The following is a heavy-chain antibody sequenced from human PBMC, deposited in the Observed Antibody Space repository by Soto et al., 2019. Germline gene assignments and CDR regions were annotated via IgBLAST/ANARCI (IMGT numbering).Heavy chain of an antibody. D-gene: IGHD1-26*01. J-gene: IGHJ4*02. CDR1: GSTFNNFA. Sequence: QVVLLQSGAEVKEPGSSVRLSCQVSGSTFNNFAFSWVRQAPGQGPEWLGGIVVMSNAADYSQRFQDRVMITADTSTSTFYMELGSLTFDDTAVYYCARAIKRWEVNYYFDYWGQGTLVTVSS. CDR3: ARAIKRWEVNYYFDY. CDR2: IVVMSNAA. V-gene: IGHV1-69*06.